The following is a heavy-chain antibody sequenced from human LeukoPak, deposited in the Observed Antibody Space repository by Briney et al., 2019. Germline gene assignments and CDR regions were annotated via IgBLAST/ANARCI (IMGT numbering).Heavy chain of an antibody. CDR3: AAWGLHNY. V-gene: IGHV3-7*01. J-gene: IGHJ4*02. CDR1: GFPFSVYE. Sequence: GGSLRLSCAVSGFPFSVYEMNWVRQAPGKGPEWVANINLGGSASSYVDSVKGRCTISRDNARNSLYLQMNSLRVDDTAVYYCAAWGLHNYWGQGTLVTVSS. D-gene: IGHD7-27*01. CDR2: INLGGSAS.